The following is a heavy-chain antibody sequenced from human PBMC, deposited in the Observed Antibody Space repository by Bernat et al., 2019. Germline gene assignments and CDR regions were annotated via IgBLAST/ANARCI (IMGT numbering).Heavy chain of an antibody. CDR3: AGQRVYYNSSAYYYRAGFFDY. J-gene: IGHJ4*02. D-gene: IGHD3-22*01. Sequence: QLQLQESGPGLVKPSETLSLTCTVSGASISSGSYYWGWIRQPPGKGLEWIGTIFYSGSTYYNPSLKSRVTISVDTSKNQFSLKLSSVTAADTAVYYCAGQRVYYNSSAYYYRAGFFDYWGQGTLVTVSS. V-gene: IGHV4-39*01. CDR2: IFYSGST. CDR1: GASISSGSYY.